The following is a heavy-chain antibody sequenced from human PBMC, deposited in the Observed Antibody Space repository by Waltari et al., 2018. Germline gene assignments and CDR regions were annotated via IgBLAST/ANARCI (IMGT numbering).Heavy chain of an antibody. V-gene: IGHV3-23*01. CDR3: AKDPLWYSSSWYPNWFDP. CDR2: ITGSGDST. J-gene: IGHJ5*02. CDR1: GFPFNNFA. D-gene: IGHD6-13*01. Sequence: EVQLLESGGGLVQPGGSPRLSCAASGFPFNNFAMSWVRQAPGKGLEWVSGITGSGDSTYYTDSVKGRFTISRDNSKNTLYLQMNSLRVEDTAVYYCAKDPLWYSSSWYPNWFDPWGQGTLVTVSS.